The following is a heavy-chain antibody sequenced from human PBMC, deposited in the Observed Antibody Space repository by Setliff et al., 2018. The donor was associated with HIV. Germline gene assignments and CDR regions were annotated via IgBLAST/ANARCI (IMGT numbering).Heavy chain of an antibody. CDR2: IYYSGST. CDR3: ARSTDFGVVIMGDGPYWYFDL. V-gene: IGHV4-59*11. CDR1: GGSISSHY. D-gene: IGHD3-3*01. Sequence: SETLSLTCTVSGGSISSHYWSWIRQPPGKGLEWIGYIYYSGSTNYNPSLKSRVTISVDTSKNQFSLKLSSVTAADTAVYYCARSTDFGVVIMGDGPYWYFDLWSRGTLVTVSS. J-gene: IGHJ2*01.